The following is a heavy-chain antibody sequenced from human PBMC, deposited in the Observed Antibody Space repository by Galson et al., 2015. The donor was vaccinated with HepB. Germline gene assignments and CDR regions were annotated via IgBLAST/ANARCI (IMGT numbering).Heavy chain of an antibody. CDR2: ISAYDRNT. J-gene: IGHJ4*02. CDR1: GYTFTSYG. CDR3: AGARYNWNY. Sequence: SVKVSCKASGYTFTSYGISWVRQAPGQGLEWMGWISAYDRNTNYAPKLQGRVTMTTDTSTSTAYMELRSLRSDDTAVYYCAGARYNWNYWGQGTLVTVSS. V-gene: IGHV1-18*01. D-gene: IGHD1-20*01.